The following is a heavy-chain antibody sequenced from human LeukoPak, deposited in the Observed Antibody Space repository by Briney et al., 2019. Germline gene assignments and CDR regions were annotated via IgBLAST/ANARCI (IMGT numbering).Heavy chain of an antibody. V-gene: IGHV1-2*02. Sequence: ASVKASCKASGYTFTGYYMHWVRQAPGQGLEWMGWINPNSGGTNYAQKFQGRVTMTRDTSISTAYMELSRLRSDDTAVYYCAREGPYCSSTSCYGGFDYWGQGTLVTVSS. CDR2: INPNSGGT. J-gene: IGHJ4*02. D-gene: IGHD2-2*01. CDR3: AREGPYCSSTSCYGGFDY. CDR1: GYTFTGYY.